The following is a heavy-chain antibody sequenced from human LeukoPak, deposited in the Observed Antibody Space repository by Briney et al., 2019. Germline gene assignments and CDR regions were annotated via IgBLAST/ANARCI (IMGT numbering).Heavy chain of an antibody. CDR1: GYTFTKYD. J-gene: IGHJ4*02. D-gene: IGHD6-13*01. V-gene: IGHV1-8*03. CDR2: MNPNSGNT. Sequence: GASVKVSCKASGYTFTKYDINWVRQATGQGLEWMGWMNPNSGNTGYAQKFQGRVTITRNTSISTAYMELSSLRSEDTAVYYCARASTFIAAAPLRYWGQGTLVTVSS. CDR3: ARASTFIAAAPLRY.